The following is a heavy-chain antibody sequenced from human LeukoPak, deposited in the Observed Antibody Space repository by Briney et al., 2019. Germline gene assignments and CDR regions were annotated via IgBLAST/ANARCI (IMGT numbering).Heavy chain of an antibody. D-gene: IGHD6-13*01. Sequence: GASVKVPCKASGGTFSSYAISWVRQAPGQGLEWMGGIIPIFGTANYAQKFQGRVTITMDESTSTAYMELSSLRSEDTAVYYCARSVAAAGRGVDWFDPWGQGTLVTVSS. V-gene: IGHV1-69*05. CDR1: GGTFSSYA. CDR2: IIPIFGTA. CDR3: ARSVAAAGRGVDWFDP. J-gene: IGHJ5*02.